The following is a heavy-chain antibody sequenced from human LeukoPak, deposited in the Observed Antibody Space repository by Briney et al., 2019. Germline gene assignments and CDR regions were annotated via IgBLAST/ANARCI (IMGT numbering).Heavy chain of an antibody. V-gene: IGHV3-23*01. J-gene: IGHJ4*02. CDR3: ARSYCSGGSCYSAALGY. D-gene: IGHD2-15*01. Sequence: GGSLRLSCAASGFTFSSFAMSWVRQAPGKGLEWVSAISDGGRGTNYADSVKGRFTISRDNSKNTLYLQMNSLRAEDTAVYYCARSYCSGGSCYSAALGYWGQGTLVTVSS. CDR1: GFTFSSFA. CDR2: ISDGGRGT.